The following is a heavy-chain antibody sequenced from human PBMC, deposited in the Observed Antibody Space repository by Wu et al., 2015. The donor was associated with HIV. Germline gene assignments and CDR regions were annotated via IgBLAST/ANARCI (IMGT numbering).Heavy chain of an antibody. CDR2: INPSGGST. Sequence: QVQLVQSGAEVKKPGSSVKVSCKASGGTFSSYAFTWVRQAPGQGLEWMGIINPSGGSTSYAQKFQGRVTMTRDTSTSTVYMELSSLRSEDTAVYYCARDIRLVGSGTATWGQGTLVTVSS. D-gene: IGHD3-10*01. CDR1: GGTFSSYA. CDR3: ARDIRLVGSGTAT. V-gene: IGHV1-46*01. J-gene: IGHJ4*02.